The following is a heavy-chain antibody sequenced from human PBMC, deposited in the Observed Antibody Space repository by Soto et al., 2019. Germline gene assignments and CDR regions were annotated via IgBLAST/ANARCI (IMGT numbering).Heavy chain of an antibody. CDR1: GGSISSSNW. J-gene: IGHJ4*02. D-gene: IGHD5-12*01. Sequence: PSETLSLTCAVSGGSISSSNWWSWVRQPPGKGLEWIGEIYHSGSTNYNPSLKSRVTISVDKSKNQFSLKLSSVTAADTAVYYCARHPRSERGYSGYDGHYCSTGSCYPFYYWGLGILVT. CDR3: ARHPRSERGYSGYDGHYCSTGSCYPFYY. V-gene: IGHV4-4*02. CDR2: IYHSGST.